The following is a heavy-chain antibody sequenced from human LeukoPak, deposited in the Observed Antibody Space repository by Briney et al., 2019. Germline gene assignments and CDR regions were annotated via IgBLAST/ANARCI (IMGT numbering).Heavy chain of an antibody. V-gene: IGHV4-34*01. CDR3: ARGDYDSSGYYYYPRGIDY. CDR1: GGSFSGYY. J-gene: IGHJ4*02. Sequence: SETLSLTCAVYGGSFSGYYWSWIRQPPGKGLEWIGEINHSGSTNYNPSLKSRVTISVDTSKNQFSLKLSSVTAADTAVYYCARGDYDSSGYYYYPRGIDYWGQGTLVTVSS. D-gene: IGHD3-22*01. CDR2: INHSGST.